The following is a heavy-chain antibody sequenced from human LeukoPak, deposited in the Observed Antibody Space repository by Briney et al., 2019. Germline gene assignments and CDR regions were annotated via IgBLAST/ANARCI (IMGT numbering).Heavy chain of an antibody. V-gene: IGHV3-21*01. CDR3: AKEQPDYGDYGYYFDY. J-gene: IGHJ4*02. D-gene: IGHD4-17*01. Sequence: GGSLRLSCAASGFTFSSYSMNWVRQAPGKGLEWVSSISSSSSYIYYADSMKGRFTISRDNAKNSLYLQMNSLRAEDTAVYYCAKEQPDYGDYGYYFDYWGQGTLVTVSS. CDR1: GFTFSSYS. CDR2: ISSSSSYI.